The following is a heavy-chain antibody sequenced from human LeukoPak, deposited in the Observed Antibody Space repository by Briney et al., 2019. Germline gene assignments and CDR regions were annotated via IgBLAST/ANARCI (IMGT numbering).Heavy chain of an antibody. Sequence: SETLSLTCTVSGGSISSYYWSWIRQPPGKGLEWIGYIYYSGSTNYNPPLKSRVTMSVDPSKNQFSLKLSSVTAADTAVYYCARGLAVYGGNSGVYFDYWGQGTLVTVSS. V-gene: IGHV4-59*01. CDR3: ARGLAVYGGNSGVYFDY. J-gene: IGHJ4*02. D-gene: IGHD4-23*01. CDR2: IYYSGST. CDR1: GGSISSYY.